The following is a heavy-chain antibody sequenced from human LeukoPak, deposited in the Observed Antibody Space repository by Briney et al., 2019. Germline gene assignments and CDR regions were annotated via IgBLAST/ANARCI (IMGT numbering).Heavy chain of an antibody. CDR3: ARGIFTGGTYYGY. CDR2: ISYDGSSK. V-gene: IGHV3-30-3*01. CDR1: GFTFSTYA. Sequence: GGSLRLSCAASGFTFSTYAMHWVCQAPGKGLEWVAVISYDGSSKNYGDSVKGRFTISRDNSKNTVYLQMNSLRVEDTALYYCARGIFTGGTYYGYWGQGTLVTVSS. D-gene: IGHD1-26*01. J-gene: IGHJ4*02.